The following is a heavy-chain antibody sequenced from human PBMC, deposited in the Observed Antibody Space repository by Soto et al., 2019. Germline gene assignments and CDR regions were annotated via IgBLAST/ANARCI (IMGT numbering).Heavy chain of an antibody. V-gene: IGHV4-30-2*01. CDR1: GGSISSGGYS. J-gene: IGHJ4*02. Sequence: TLSLTCAVSGGSISSGGYSWSWIRQPPGKGLEWIGYIYHSGSTYYNPSLKSRVTISVDRSKNQFSLKLSSVTAADTAVYYCATVAATRSFDYWGQGTLVTVSS. D-gene: IGHD2-15*01. CDR3: ATVAATRSFDY. CDR2: IYHSGST.